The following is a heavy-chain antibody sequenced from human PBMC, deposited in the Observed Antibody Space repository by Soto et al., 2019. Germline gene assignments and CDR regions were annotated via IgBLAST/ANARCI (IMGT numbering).Heavy chain of an antibody. V-gene: IGHV1-69*08. CDR1: GGTFSTYT. J-gene: IGHJ5*02. CDR2: IIPIIGII. CDR3: AGDPDSHYNDSHASSYP. Sequence: QVQLVQSGAEVKKPGSSVKVSCKASGGTFSTYTITWVRQAPGQGLEWMGRIIPIIGIINYAQKFQGRVTITADKVTGTDYMELTRLRSDDTAVYYCAGDPDSHYNDSHASSYPWGQGTLVTVSS. D-gene: IGHD3-22*01.